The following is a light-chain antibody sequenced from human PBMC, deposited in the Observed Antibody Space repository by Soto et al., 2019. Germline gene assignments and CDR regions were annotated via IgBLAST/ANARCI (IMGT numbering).Light chain of an antibody. Sequence: QSALTQPRSVSGSPKQSVTISCTGTSSDVGTYNYVSWFQQHPGKAPKLMISDVSKRPSGVPDRFSGSKSGNTASLTISGLQAEDEADYYCCSHAGSYILLFGGGTKLTVL. CDR3: CSHAGSYILL. V-gene: IGLV2-11*01. CDR2: DVS. J-gene: IGLJ2*01. CDR1: SSDVGTYNY.